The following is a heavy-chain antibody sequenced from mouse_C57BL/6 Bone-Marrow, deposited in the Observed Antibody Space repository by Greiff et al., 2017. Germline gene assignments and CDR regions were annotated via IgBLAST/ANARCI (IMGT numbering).Heavy chain of an antibody. CDR1: GYAFSSSW. V-gene: IGHV1-82*01. CDR2: IYPGDGDT. Sequence: VQLQQSGPELVKPGASVKISCKASGYAFSSSWMNWVKQRPGKGLEWIGRIYPGDGDTNYNGKFTGKATLTADKSSNTAYMQLSSVTSEDSAVYYCARYGSSYYWYFDVWGTGTTVTVSA. J-gene: IGHJ1*03. CDR3: ARYGSSYYWYFDV. D-gene: IGHD1-1*01.